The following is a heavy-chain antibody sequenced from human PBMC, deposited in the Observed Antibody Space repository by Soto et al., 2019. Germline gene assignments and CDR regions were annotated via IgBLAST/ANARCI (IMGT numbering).Heavy chain of an antibody. Sequence: QVQLVQSGAEVKKPGASVKVSCKASGYTFTGYYMHWVRQAPGQELEWMGWINPNSGGTNYAQKFQGWVTMTRDTSISTAYMELSRLRSDDTAVYYCAREGGYGSGTYYFDYWGQGTLVTVSS. J-gene: IGHJ4*02. CDR2: INPNSGGT. CDR3: AREGGYGSGTYYFDY. V-gene: IGHV1-2*04. CDR1: GYTFTGYY. D-gene: IGHD3-10*01.